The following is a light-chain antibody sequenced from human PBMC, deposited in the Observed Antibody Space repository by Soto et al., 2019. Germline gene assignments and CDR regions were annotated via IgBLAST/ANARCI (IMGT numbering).Light chain of an antibody. J-gene: IGKJ1*01. Sequence: DIQMTQSPSTLSASVGDRVTITCRASHSISNWLAWYQQKPGKAPKLLIYDASSLESEVPSRFSGSGSGTDFTLTITSLQPDDFATYYCQQYNSYSLTFGQGTKVEIK. CDR3: QQYNSYSLT. CDR1: HSISNW. CDR2: DAS. V-gene: IGKV1-5*01.